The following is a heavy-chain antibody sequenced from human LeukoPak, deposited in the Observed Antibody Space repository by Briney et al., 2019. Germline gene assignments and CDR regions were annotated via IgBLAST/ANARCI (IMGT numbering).Heavy chain of an antibody. V-gene: IGHV3-48*03. Sequence: GGSLRLSCAASGFTFSSYEMNWVRQAPGKGLEWVSYISSSGSTMYYADSVKGRFTISRDNAKNSLYLQMNSLRAEDTAVYYCARVGTGTTGPLSDYWGQGTLVTVSS. CDR2: ISSSGSTM. CDR1: GFTFSSYE. D-gene: IGHD1-1*01. CDR3: ARVGTGTTGPLSDY. J-gene: IGHJ4*02.